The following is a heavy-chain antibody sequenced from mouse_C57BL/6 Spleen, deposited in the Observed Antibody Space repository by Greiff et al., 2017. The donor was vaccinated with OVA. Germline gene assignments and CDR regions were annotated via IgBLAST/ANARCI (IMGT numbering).Heavy chain of an antibody. Sequence: VQLQQPGAELVKPGASVKLSCKASGYTFPSYWMHWVKQRPGQGLEWIGMIHPNSGSTNYNEKFKSKATLTVDKSSSTAYMQLSSLTSEDSAVYYCARVVYYGKGFDYWGQGTTLTVSS. J-gene: IGHJ2*01. D-gene: IGHD2-1*01. V-gene: IGHV1-64*01. CDR2: IHPNSGST. CDR1: GYTFPSYW. CDR3: ARVVYYGKGFDY.